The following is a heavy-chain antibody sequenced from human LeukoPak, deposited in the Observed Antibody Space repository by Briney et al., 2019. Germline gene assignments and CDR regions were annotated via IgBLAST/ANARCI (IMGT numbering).Heavy chain of an antibody. V-gene: IGHV1-18*01. CDR3: ARPGADCGSAGCYTYPYYGLDV. D-gene: IGHD2-2*02. CDR2: ISAYNGNT. Sequence: ASVKVSCKASGYTFTSYGISWVRQAPGQGLEWMGWISAYNGNTNYAQKLQGRVTMTTDISTSTAYMELRSLRSDDTAVYYCARPGADCGSAGCYTYPYYGLDVWGQGTTVTVSS. J-gene: IGHJ6*02. CDR1: GYTFTSYG.